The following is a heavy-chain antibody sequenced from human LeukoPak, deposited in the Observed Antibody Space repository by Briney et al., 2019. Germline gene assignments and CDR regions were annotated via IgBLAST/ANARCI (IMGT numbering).Heavy chain of an antibody. Sequence: PGGSLRLSCAASGFPFSATAMNWVRQAPGKGLEWVSGISGIADTTFYSDPVKGRFTISRDNSKNTLYLQMNSLRVEDSAVYYCAKERGGGWPTIFFDYWGQGLLVTVSS. CDR2: ISGIADTT. CDR3: AKERGGGWPTIFFDY. V-gene: IGHV3-23*01. CDR1: GFPFSATA. J-gene: IGHJ4*02. D-gene: IGHD6-19*01.